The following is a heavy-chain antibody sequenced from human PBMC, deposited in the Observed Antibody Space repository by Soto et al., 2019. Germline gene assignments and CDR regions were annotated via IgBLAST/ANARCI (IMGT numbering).Heavy chain of an antibody. J-gene: IGHJ4*02. CDR2: ISSGRVTV. D-gene: IGHD3-10*01. V-gene: IGHV3-48*01. CDR3: ARGGAARPDY. Sequence: EVQLVESGGGLVQPGGSLRLSCVASGFTFSSYGVNWVRQAPGKGLEWVSYISSGRVTVSYADSVKGRFTISRDNGMNSLYLQMNSLRAEDTAVYYCARGGAARPDYWGQGTLVAVSS. CDR1: GFTFSSYG.